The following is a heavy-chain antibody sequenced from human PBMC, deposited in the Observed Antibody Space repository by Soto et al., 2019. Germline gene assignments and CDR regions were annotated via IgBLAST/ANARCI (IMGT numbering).Heavy chain of an antibody. Sequence: PGGSLRLSCAASGFTFSSYAMIWVRQAPGKGLEWVSTISGSAGSTYYADSVKGRFTISRDNSKNTLYLQMNSLRAEDTAVYYCAKDFIRFLEWSTPYYYYGMDVWGQGTTVTVSS. V-gene: IGHV3-23*01. J-gene: IGHJ6*02. CDR3: AKDFIRFLEWSTPYYYYGMDV. CDR1: GFTFSSYA. D-gene: IGHD3-3*01. CDR2: ISGSAGST.